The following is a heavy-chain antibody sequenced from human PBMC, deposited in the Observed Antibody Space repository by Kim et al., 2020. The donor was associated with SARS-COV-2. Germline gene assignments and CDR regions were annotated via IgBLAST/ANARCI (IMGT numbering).Heavy chain of an antibody. Sequence: SETLSPTCTVSGGSVSSGSYYWSWIRQPPGKGLEWIGYIYYSGSTNYNPSLKSRVTISVDTSKNQFSLKLSSVTAADTAVYYCARLGLERKYYYFGMDVWGQGTTVTVSS. CDR2: IYYSGST. V-gene: IGHV4-61*01. J-gene: IGHJ6*02. CDR3: ARLGLERKYYYFGMDV. D-gene: IGHD1-26*01. CDR1: GGSVSSGSYY.